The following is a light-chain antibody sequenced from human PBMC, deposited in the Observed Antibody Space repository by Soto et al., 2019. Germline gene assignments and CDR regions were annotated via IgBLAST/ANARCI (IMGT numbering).Light chain of an antibody. J-gene: IGKJ1*01. CDR2: GAS. CDR1: QYISKF. CDR3: QQCGTLPGT. Sequence: EVVMTQSPATLSVSPGERATLSCRASQYISKFLAWYQQRPGQAPRLLIYGASSRATGIPDRFSGSGSGTDFTLTISRLEPEDFAVYYCQQCGTLPGTFGQGTKVDIK. V-gene: IGKV3-20*01.